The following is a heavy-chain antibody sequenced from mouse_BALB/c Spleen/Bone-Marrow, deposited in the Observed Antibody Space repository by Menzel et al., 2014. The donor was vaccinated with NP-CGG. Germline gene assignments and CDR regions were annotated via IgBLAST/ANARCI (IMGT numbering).Heavy chain of an antibody. V-gene: IGHV14-3*02. Sequence: VQLQQSGAELVKPGASVKLSCTASGFNIKDTYIHWVKQRPEQGLEWIGRIDPANGNTKYDPKFQGKATIATDTSSNTAYLQRSSLTAEDTAVYYCASYDYGRSSFAYWGQGTLVTVSA. J-gene: IGHJ3*01. CDR2: IDPANGNT. CDR3: ASYDYGRSSFAY. CDR1: GFNIKDTY. D-gene: IGHD1-1*01.